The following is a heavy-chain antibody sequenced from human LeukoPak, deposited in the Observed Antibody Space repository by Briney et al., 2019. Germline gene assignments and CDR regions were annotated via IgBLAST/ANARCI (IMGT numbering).Heavy chain of an antibody. Sequence: GGSLRLSCAASGFTFSNHRMTWVRQAPGKGLEWVSYISNSGSTIDYADSVKGRFTISRDNAKNSLYLQMDSLRAEDTAVYYCSRLRGYSYGYADYWGQGTLVTVSS. J-gene: IGHJ4*02. D-gene: IGHD5-18*01. CDR2: ISNSGSTI. CDR1: GFTFSNHR. CDR3: SRLRGYSYGYADY. V-gene: IGHV3-48*04.